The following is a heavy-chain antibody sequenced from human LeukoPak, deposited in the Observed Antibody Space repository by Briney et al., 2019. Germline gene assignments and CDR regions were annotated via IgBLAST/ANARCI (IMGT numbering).Heavy chain of an antibody. CDR2: IKEDGSEK. Sequence: PGGSLRLSCVVSGFTFSAYWMSWVRQAPGKGLEWVATIKEDGSEKYYVDSVKGRFTISTDKAKVSLYLQMNSLRAAETAVYYCERSRYTIPSAAYSEYFQEWGQGPLVSVSS. J-gene: IGHJ1*01. CDR1: GFTFSAYW. D-gene: IGHD1-14*01. CDR3: ERSRYTIPSAAYSEYFQE. V-gene: IGHV3-7*01.